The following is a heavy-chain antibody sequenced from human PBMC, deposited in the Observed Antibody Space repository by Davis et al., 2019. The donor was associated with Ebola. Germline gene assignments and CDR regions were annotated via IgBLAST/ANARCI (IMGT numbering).Heavy chain of an antibody. D-gene: IGHD3-10*01. CDR1: GYSFATNW. CDR3: TRRMVRDGLDV. Sequence: GESLKISCKGSGYSFATNWIGWVRQKPGSGLEWMGIIYPGDSDARYSPSVQGQVTFSVDKSTSTAYLQWSSLKASDAAVYYCTRRMVRDGLDVWGQGTTVTVSS. V-gene: IGHV5-51*01. CDR2: IYPGDSDA. J-gene: IGHJ6*02.